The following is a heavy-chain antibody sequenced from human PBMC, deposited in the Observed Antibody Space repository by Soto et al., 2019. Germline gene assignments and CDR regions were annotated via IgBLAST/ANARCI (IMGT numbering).Heavy chain of an antibody. V-gene: IGHV3-23*01. CDR2: ISGSGIST. CDR3: AKEKTYSSGWDGMDV. CDR1: GFTFSSYA. Sequence: EVQLLESGGGLVQPGGSLRLSCAASGFTFSSYAMSWVRQAPGKGLEWVSAISGSGISTYYADSVKGRFTISRDNSKNALYLQMNSLRAEDTAVYYCAKEKTYSSGWDGMDVWGQGTAVTVSS. D-gene: IGHD6-19*01. J-gene: IGHJ6*02.